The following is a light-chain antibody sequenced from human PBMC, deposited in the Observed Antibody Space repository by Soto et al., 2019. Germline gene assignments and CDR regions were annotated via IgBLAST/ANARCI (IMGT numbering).Light chain of an antibody. CDR1: QGIAGW. CDR3: QQASGYPIT. Sequence: DIQMTQSPSSVSASAGDRVTITCRAIQGIAGWLAWYQQKPGKAPKLLIYAASSLQSGVPSRFSGSRSGTDFTLTISSLQPEDFAVYYCQQASGYPITFGHGTRLEIK. CDR2: AAS. V-gene: IGKV1D-12*01. J-gene: IGKJ5*01.